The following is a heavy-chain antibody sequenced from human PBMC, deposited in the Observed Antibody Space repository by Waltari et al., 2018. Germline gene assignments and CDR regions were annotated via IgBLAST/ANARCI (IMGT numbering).Heavy chain of an antibody. CDR2: ISGDKSYT. D-gene: IGHD2-21*02. V-gene: IGHV3-21*06. CDR1: GVMFSSYS. J-gene: IGHJ4*02. Sequence: EAQLLESGGGLVQPGVSLRLSCVASGVMFSSYSMNWVRLAPGKGLEWVSSISGDKSYTYYSGSVKGRFTISRDNAKNSLFLQMNGLRDEDTAIYFCAKEGLGGDRQFDYWGQGTLVSVSS. CDR3: AKEGLGGDRQFDY.